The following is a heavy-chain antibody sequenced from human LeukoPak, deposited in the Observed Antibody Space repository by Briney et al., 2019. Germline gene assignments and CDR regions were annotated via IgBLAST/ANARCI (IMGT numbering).Heavy chain of an antibody. V-gene: IGHV1-46*01. CDR3: ARAFNRPVYDSSGYYPLDI. CDR1: GYTFTSYY. Sequence: ASVKVSCKASGYTFTSYYMHWVRQAPGQGLEWMGIINPSGGSTSYAQKFQGRVTMTRDTSTSTVYMELSSLRPEDTAVYYCARAFNRPVYDSSGYYPLDIWGQGTMVTVSS. J-gene: IGHJ3*02. CDR2: INPSGGST. D-gene: IGHD3-22*01.